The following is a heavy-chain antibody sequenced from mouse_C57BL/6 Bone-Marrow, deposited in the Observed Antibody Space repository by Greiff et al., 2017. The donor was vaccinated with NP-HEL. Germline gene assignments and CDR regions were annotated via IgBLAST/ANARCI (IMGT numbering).Heavy chain of an antibody. CDR1: GFTFSNYW. V-gene: IGHV6-3*01. J-gene: IGHJ1*03. Sequence: EVMLVESGGGLVQPGGSMKLSCVASGFTFSNYWMNWVRQSPEKGLEWVAQIRLKSDNYATHYAESVKGRFTISRDDSKSSVYLQMNNLRAEDTGIYYCTDYRYFDVWGTGTTVTVSS. CDR3: TDYRYFDV. D-gene: IGHD2-12*01. CDR2: IRLKSDNYAT.